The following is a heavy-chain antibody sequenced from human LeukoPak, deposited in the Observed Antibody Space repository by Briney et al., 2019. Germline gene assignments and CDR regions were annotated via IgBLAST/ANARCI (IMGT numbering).Heavy chain of an antibody. J-gene: IGHJ3*02. CDR1: GGSISSGGYY. CDR2: IYYSGST. V-gene: IGHV4-61*08. Sequence: SETLSLTCAVSGGSISSGGYYWSWIRQPPGKGLEWIGYIYYSGSTNYNPSLKSRVTISVDTSKNQFSLKLSSVTAADTAVYYCASFNWNRDDAFDIWGQGTMVTVSS. D-gene: IGHD1-20*01. CDR3: ASFNWNRDDAFDI.